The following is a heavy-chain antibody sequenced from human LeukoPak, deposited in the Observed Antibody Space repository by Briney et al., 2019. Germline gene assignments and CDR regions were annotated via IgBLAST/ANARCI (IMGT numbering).Heavy chain of an antibody. CDR1: GGSINSYY. CDR3: ARTSRHFYGSGSNLTPWPADMDV. CDR2: IYYSGST. V-gene: IGHV4-59*01. Sequence: TSETLSLTCTVSGGSINSYYWTWIRQPPGKGLEWIGYIYYSGSTHYNPSLNNRVTISMDTSKNHFSLKLSSVTAADTAIYYCARTSRHFYGSGSNLTPWPADMDVWGQGTKVTVSS. D-gene: IGHD3-10*01. J-gene: IGHJ6*02.